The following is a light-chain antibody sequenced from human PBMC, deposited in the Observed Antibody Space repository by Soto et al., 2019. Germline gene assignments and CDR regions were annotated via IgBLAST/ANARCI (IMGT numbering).Light chain of an antibody. J-gene: IGKJ3*01. Sequence: DIQMTQSPSSLSASVGDRVTITCRARQGINNFLAWYQQKPGKVPKLLIYAASTLQSGVPSRFSGSGSGTDFTLTSSSLETEDVTTYYSQKYNSAPFSFGPWTKVDIK. CDR3: QKYNSAPFS. V-gene: IGKV1-27*01. CDR2: AAS. CDR1: QGINNF.